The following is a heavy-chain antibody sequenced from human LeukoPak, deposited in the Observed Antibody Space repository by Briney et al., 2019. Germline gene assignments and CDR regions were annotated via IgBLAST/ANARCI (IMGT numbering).Heavy chain of an antibody. J-gene: IGHJ4*02. V-gene: IGHV3-7*01. CDR3: ARSLWPEDY. D-gene: IGHD2-21*01. CDR1: GFTFSAYW. CDR2: IEKDGSDK. Sequence: PGGSQRLSCAASGFTFSAYWMSWVRQAPGKGLEWVANIEKDGSDKYYVDSVKGRFTISRDNAKDSVYLQMDSLRAEDSAVYYCARSLWPEDYWGQGTLLTVSS.